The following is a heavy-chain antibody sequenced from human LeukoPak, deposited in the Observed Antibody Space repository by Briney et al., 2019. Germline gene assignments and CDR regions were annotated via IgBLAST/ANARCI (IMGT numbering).Heavy chain of an antibody. V-gene: IGHV4-38-2*02. Sequence: SETLSLTCTVSGYSISSGYYWGWIRQPPGKGLEWIGSIYHSGSTYYNPSLKSRVTMSVDTSKNQFSLKLSSVTAADTAVYYCARDSSSSWSGEYYFDYWGQGTLVTVSS. CDR1: GYSISSGYY. D-gene: IGHD6-13*01. CDR3: ARDSSSSWSGEYYFDY. CDR2: IYHSGST. J-gene: IGHJ4*02.